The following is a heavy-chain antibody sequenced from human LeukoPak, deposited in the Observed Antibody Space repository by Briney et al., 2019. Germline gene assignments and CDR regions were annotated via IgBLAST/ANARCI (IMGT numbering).Heavy chain of an antibody. J-gene: IGHJ4*02. Sequence: SGGSLRLSCAASGFTFSTYGMHWVRQAPGKGLEWVAFIRYDESYKYYADSVKGRFTISRDNSKNTLYLQMNSLRAEDTAVYYCAKGGRSGSYPVDYWGQGTLVTVSS. V-gene: IGHV3-30*02. CDR1: GFTFSTYG. D-gene: IGHD1-26*01. CDR3: AKGGRSGSYPVDY. CDR2: IRYDESYK.